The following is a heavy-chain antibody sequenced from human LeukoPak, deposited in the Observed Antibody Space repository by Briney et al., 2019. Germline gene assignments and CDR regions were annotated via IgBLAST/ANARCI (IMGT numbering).Heavy chain of an antibody. CDR3: ARGGSYSSSFLYYYYYMDV. D-gene: IGHD6-6*01. V-gene: IGHV1-46*01. CDR2: INPSGGST. Sequence: GASVKVSCKASGYTFTSYYMHWVRQAPGQGLEWMGIINPSGGSTSYAQKFQGRVTMTTDTSTSTAYMELRSLRSDDTAVYYCARGGSYSSSFLYYYYYMDVWGKGTTVTVSS. CDR1: GYTFTSYY. J-gene: IGHJ6*03.